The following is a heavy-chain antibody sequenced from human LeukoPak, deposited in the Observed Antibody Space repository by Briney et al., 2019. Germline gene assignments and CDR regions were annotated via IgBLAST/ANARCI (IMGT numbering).Heavy chain of an antibody. D-gene: IGHD3-9*01. Sequence: GGSLRLSCAASGFTFNSYAMNWVRQAPGQGLEWVSAITGGGGSTYYADSVKGRFTISRDNSKNTLYLQMNSLRAEDTVLYYYQRPQYDILTGYYGLDYWGQGTLVTVSS. V-gene: IGHV3-23*01. CDR1: GFTFNSYA. J-gene: IGHJ4*02. CDR3: QRPQYDILTGYYGLDY. CDR2: ITGGGGST.